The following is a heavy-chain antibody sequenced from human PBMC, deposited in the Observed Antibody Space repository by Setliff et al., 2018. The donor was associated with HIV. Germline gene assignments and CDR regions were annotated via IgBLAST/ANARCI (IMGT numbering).Heavy chain of an antibody. D-gene: IGHD3-10*01. CDR3: ARGGPLITMVRGVLRWFDP. Sequence: ASVKVSCKASGYTFTTYAIHWVRQAPGQRLEWMGWINAGNGLTKYSQKFQDRVTLTRDTSTSTVYMELSSLRSEDTAVYYCARGGPLITMVRGVLRWFDPWGQGTLVTVSS. J-gene: IGHJ5*02. V-gene: IGHV1-3*01. CDR1: GYTFTTYA. CDR2: INAGNGLT.